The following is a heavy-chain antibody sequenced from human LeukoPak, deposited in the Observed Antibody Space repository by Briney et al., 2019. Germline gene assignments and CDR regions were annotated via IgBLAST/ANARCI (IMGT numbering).Heavy chain of an antibody. CDR1: GGCISSYY. D-gene: IGHD2-2*01. Sequence: SETLSLTCTVSGGCISSYYWSWVRQPAGKGLEGIGRIYTRGSTKYNPSLTGRVTMSVDASKNQCSLKLSSVTAADTAVYYCAREDLVVVPAALSAGTLDYYYYYMDVWGKGTTVTVS. J-gene: IGHJ6*03. V-gene: IGHV4-4*07. CDR2: IYTRGST. CDR3: AREDLVVVPAALSAGTLDYYYYYMDV.